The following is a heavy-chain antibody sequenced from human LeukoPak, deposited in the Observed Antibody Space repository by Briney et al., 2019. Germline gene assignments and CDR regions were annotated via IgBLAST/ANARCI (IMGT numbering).Heavy chain of an antibody. CDR2: IRSDGRAT. Sequence: GGSLRLSCAASGFTFRSFGMHWVRQAPGKGLEWVSFIRSDGRATDYADSVKGRLTISRDNSGNTLYVQMNSLRDEGTAIYYCAKDRDGGNFYFDYWGQGILVTVSS. D-gene: IGHD4-23*01. CDR3: AKDRDGGNFYFDY. CDR1: GFTFRSFG. V-gene: IGHV3-30*02. J-gene: IGHJ4*02.